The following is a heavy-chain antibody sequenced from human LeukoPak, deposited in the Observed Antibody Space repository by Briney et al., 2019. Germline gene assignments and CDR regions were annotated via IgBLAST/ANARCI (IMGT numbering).Heavy chain of an antibody. Sequence: GGSLRLSCAASGFTFSSYGMHWVRQAPGKGLEWVAVISSDGSNAYYADSVKGRFTMSRDNSKNTLFVQMNRLRAEDTAVYYCAKDLSGRKGPFDYWGQGTLVTVSS. CDR2: ISSDGSNA. J-gene: IGHJ4*02. D-gene: IGHD3-10*01. V-gene: IGHV3-30*18. CDR3: AKDLSGRKGPFDY. CDR1: GFTFSSYG.